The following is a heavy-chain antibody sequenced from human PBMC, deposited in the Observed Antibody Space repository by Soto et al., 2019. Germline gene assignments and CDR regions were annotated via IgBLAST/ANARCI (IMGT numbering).Heavy chain of an antibody. V-gene: IGHV4-39*01. J-gene: IGHJ3*02. CDR2: IYYSGST. CDR3: ARNPHPGIAVAGSGAFDI. D-gene: IGHD6-19*01. CDR1: GDSSSSSSSY. Sequence: SESLTLTCTVDGDSSSSSSSYWGWIRQPPGKGLEWIGSIYYSGSTYYNPSLKSRVTISVDTSKNQFSLKLSSVTAADTAVYYCARNPHPGIAVAGSGAFDIWGQGTMVT.